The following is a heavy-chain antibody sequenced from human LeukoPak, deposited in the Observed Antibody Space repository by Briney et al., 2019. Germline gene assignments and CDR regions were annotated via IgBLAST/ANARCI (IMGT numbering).Heavy chain of an antibody. Sequence: PGGSLRLSCAASGFTFSSYGMHWVRQAPGEGLEWVALISYDGNNKFYADSVKGRFAISRDNSKNTLYLQVNSLRADDTAMYYCARGGYYYDNSGGAFDIWGQGTMVTVSS. CDR1: GFTFSSYG. CDR3: ARGGYYYDNSGGAFDI. V-gene: IGHV3-30*03. D-gene: IGHD3-22*01. CDR2: ISYDGNNK. J-gene: IGHJ3*02.